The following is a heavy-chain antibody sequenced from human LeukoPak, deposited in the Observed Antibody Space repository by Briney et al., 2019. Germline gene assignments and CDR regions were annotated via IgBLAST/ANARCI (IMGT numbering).Heavy chain of an antibody. V-gene: IGHV3-23*01. J-gene: IGHJ4*02. CDR2: ISGSGGRT. CDR1: GFTFSSDA. Sequence: PGGSLRLSCAASGFTFSSDALSWVRQAPGKGLEWVSLISGSGGRTDYADSVKGRFTISRDNSKNTLYLQMNSQKAEDTAVYYCAKHVRTSVWFFDFWGQGTLVTVSS. D-gene: IGHD6-19*01. CDR3: AKHVRTSVWFFDF.